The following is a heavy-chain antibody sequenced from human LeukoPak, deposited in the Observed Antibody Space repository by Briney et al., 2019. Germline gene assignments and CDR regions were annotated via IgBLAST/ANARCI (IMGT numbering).Heavy chain of an antibody. V-gene: IGHV4-39*07. D-gene: IGHD3-3*01. CDR1: GGSISSSSYY. CDR2: IYYSGST. CDR3: ARGPYDFWSGHWYFDAFDI. Sequence: ASETLSLTCTVSGGSISSSSYYWGWIRQPPGKGLEWIGSIYYSGSTYYNPSLKSRVTISVDTSKNQFSLKLSSVTAADTAVYYCARGPYDFWSGHWYFDAFDIWGQGTMVTVSS. J-gene: IGHJ3*02.